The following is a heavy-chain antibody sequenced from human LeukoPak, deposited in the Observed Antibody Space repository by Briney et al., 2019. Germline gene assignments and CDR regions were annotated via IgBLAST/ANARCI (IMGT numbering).Heavy chain of an antibody. CDR3: ARAEDCSSTSCPRSFDI. Sequence: GGSLRLSCAASGFTFSSYWMHWVRQAPGKGLVWVSRINTGGSSTNYADSVKGRFTISRDNAKNTLDLQMDSLRAEDTAVYYCARAEDCSSTSCPRSFDIWGQGTMVTVSS. J-gene: IGHJ3*02. CDR1: GFTFSSYW. CDR2: INTGGSST. V-gene: IGHV3-74*01. D-gene: IGHD2-2*01.